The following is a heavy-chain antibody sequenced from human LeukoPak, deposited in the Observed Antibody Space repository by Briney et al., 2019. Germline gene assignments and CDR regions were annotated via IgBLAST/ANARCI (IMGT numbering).Heavy chain of an antibody. V-gene: IGHV4-39*07. CDR3: ARAPPYYYGMDV. CDR2: LYYTGST. J-gene: IGHJ6*02. Sequence: SETLSLTCTVSGASISSSGYYWGWILQPPGKGLEWIGSLYYTGSTFYNPSLKSRVTISRDTSKNQFSLKLISVTSADTAVYYCARAPPYYYGMDVWGQGTTVTVSS. CDR1: GASISSSGYY.